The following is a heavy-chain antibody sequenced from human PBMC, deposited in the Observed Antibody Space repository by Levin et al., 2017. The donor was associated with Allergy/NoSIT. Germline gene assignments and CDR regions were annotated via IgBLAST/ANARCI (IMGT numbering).Heavy chain of an antibody. V-gene: IGHV3-9*01. J-gene: IGHJ4*02. D-gene: IGHD6-19*01. Sequence: GGSLRLSCAASGFTFDDYAMHWVRQAPGKGLEWVSGISWNSGSIDYADSVKGRFTISRDNAKNSLYLQMNSLRAEDTALYYCAKSDRTGTKAVAGTGYFDYWGQGTLVTVSS. CDR2: ISWNSGSI. CDR3: AKSDRTGTKAVAGTGYFDY. CDR1: GFTFDDYA.